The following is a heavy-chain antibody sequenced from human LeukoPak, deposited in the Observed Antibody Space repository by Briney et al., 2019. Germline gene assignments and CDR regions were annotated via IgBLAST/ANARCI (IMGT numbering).Heavy chain of an antibody. CDR2: ISSSGSTI. Sequence: GGTLRLSCAASGFTFSSYGMSWVRQAPGKGLEWVSYISSSGSTIYYADSVKGRFTISRDNAKNSLYLQMNSLRAEDTAVYYCARDTFEYYHYMDVWGKGTTVTVSS. V-gene: IGHV3-48*04. D-gene: IGHD2/OR15-2a*01. J-gene: IGHJ6*03. CDR3: ARDTFEYYHYMDV. CDR1: GFTFSSYG.